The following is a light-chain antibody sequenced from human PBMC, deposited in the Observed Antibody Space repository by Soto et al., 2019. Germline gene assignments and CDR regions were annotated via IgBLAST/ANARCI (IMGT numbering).Light chain of an antibody. CDR2: DAS. J-gene: IGKJ2*01. CDR1: QSVSIY. CDR3: QQRSNWPQYT. Sequence: EIVLTQSPATLSLAPGERATLSCRASQSVSIYLAWYQQKPGQAPRLLIYDASNRATGIPARFSGSGSGTDCTLTISSRDPEDFAVYYCQQRSNWPQYTFGQGTKLEIK. V-gene: IGKV3-11*01.